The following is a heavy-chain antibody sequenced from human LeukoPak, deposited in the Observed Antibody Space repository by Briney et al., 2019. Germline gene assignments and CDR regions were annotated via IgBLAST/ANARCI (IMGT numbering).Heavy chain of an antibody. CDR3: ASSLWWGDQNFDY. CDR1: GYTFTSYY. CDR2: INPSGGST. J-gene: IGHJ4*02. D-gene: IGHD3-10*01. Sequence: ASVKVSCKASGYTFTSYYMHWVRQAPGQGLEWMGIINPSGGSTSYAQKFQGRVTMTRDMSTSTVYMELSSLRSDDTAVYYCASSLWWGDQNFDYWGQGTLVTVSS. V-gene: IGHV1-46*01.